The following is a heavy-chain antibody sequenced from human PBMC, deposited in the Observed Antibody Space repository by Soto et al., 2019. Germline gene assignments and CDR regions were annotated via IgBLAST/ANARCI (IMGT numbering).Heavy chain of an antibody. CDR2: ISSSSTI. CDR1: GFTFSSYG. D-gene: IGHD2-8*01. V-gene: IGHV3-48*02. CDR3: ARSGRFCTNGVCYIDRDY. Sequence: GGSLRLSCAASGFTFSSYGIHWVRQAPGKGLEWVSYISSSSTIYYADSVKGRFTISRDNAKNSLYLQMNSLRDEDTAVYYCARSGRFCTNGVCYIDRDYWGQGTLVTVSS. J-gene: IGHJ4*02.